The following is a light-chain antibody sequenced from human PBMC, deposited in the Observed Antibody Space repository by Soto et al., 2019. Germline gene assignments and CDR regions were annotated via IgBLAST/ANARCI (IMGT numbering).Light chain of an antibody. V-gene: IGKV1-6*01. CDR3: IQDYNYPRT. Sequence: IQMTQSPSSLSASVGDRVTITCRASQSINSYLNWYQQKPGKAPKLLIYAASSLQSGVPSRFSGSGSGTDFTLTISSLQPEDFATYYCIQDYNYPRTFGQGTKVDIK. CDR2: AAS. J-gene: IGKJ1*01. CDR1: QSINSY.